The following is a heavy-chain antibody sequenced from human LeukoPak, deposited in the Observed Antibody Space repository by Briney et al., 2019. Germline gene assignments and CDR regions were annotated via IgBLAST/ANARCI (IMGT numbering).Heavy chain of an antibody. D-gene: IGHD3-9*01. J-gene: IGHJ4*02. Sequence: GWSLRLSCAASRFTFSSYAMSWVRQAPGKGLEWVSAICGSGCTTYNADSVKGRFTISRDNSKNTLYLQLNSLRAEDTAVYYCAKGAGNFDWSYHDYWGQGTLVTVSS. CDR1: RFTFSSYA. CDR2: ICGSGCTT. CDR3: AKGAGNFDWSYHDY. V-gene: IGHV3-23*01.